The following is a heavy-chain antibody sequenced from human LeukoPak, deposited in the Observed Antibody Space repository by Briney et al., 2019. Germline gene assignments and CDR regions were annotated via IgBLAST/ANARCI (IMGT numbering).Heavy chain of an antibody. CDR3: AKEGTRITMVRGVRDHDY. D-gene: IGHD3-10*01. J-gene: IGHJ4*02. V-gene: IGHV3-30*02. CDR2: IRYDGSNK. Sequence: GGSLRLSCAASGFTFSSYGMHWVRQAPGKGLEWVAFIRYDGSNKYYADSVKGRFTISRDNSKNTLYLQMNSLRAEDTAVYYCAKEGTRITMVRGVRDHDYWGQGTLVTVSS. CDR1: GFTFSSYG.